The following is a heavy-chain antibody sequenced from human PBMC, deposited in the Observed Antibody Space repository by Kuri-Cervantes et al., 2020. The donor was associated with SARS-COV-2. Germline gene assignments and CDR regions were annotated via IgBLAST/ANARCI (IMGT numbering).Heavy chain of an antibody. CDR3: ASPSGSYTSGGMDV. CDR2: INHSGST. Sequence: SETLSLTCAVYGGSFSGYYWSWIRQPPGKGLEWIGEINHSGSTNYNPSLKSRVTISVDTSKNQFSLKLSSVTAADTAVYYCASPSGSYTSGGMDVWGQGTTVTVSS. D-gene: IGHD1-26*01. CDR1: GGSFSGYY. J-gene: IGHJ6*02. V-gene: IGHV4-34*01.